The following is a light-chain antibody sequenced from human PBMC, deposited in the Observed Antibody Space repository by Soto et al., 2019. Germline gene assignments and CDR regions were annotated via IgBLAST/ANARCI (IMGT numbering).Light chain of an antibody. V-gene: IGKV3-11*01. CDR3: HQRSNWPLT. CDR1: QTISSY. J-gene: IGKJ4*01. CDR2: DTS. Sequence: EIVLTQSPATLSLSPGERATLSCRASQTISSYLAWYQHKPGQAPRLLIYDTSNRATGIPARFSGSGSGTDFTLTIRSLEPEDFAVYYCHQRSNWPLTFGGGTKVDIK.